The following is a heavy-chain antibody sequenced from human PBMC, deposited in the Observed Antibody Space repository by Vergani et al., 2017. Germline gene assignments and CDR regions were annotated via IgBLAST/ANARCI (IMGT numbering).Heavy chain of an antibody. CDR2: IYYSGST. Sequence: QLQLQESGPRLVKPSETLSLTCTVSGASISSANYFWGWIRQPPGKGLEWIGNIYYSGSTYYNPSLRSRFTISVDTSKNQFSLKLSSVTAADTAVYYCARRSASRPPDYWGQGTLVTVSS. CDR3: ARRSASRPPDY. V-gene: IGHV4-39*01. CDR1: GASISSANYF. J-gene: IGHJ4*02. D-gene: IGHD2-21*01.